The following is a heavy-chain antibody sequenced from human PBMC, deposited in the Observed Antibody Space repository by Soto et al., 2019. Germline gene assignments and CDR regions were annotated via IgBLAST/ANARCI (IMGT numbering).Heavy chain of an antibody. J-gene: IGHJ2*01. CDR2: IYHSGST. V-gene: IGHV4-38-2*01. Sequence: PSETLSLTCAVSGYSISSGYYWGWIRQPPGKGLEWIGSIYHSGSTYYNPSLKGRVTISVDTSKNQFSLKLSSVTAADTAVYYCARKGYDILTGYYPDWYFDLWGRGTLVTVSS. D-gene: IGHD3-9*01. CDR3: ARKGYDILTGYYPDWYFDL. CDR1: GYSISSGYY.